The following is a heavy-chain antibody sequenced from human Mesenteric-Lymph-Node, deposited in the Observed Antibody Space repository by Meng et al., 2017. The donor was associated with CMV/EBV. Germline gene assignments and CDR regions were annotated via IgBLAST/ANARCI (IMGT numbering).Heavy chain of an antibody. CDR1: GFTFDDYG. CDR3: ARDAWRYCSSTSCYEGYYYYGMDV. J-gene: IGHJ6*02. V-gene: IGHV3-20*04. D-gene: IGHD2-2*01. Sequence: GESLKISCAASGFTFDDYGMSWVRQAPGKGLEWVSGINWSGGSTTYADSVKGRFTISRDNAKNSLYLQMNSLRAEDTAVYYCARDAWRYCSSTSCYEGYYYYGMDVWGQGTTVTVSS. CDR2: INWSGGST.